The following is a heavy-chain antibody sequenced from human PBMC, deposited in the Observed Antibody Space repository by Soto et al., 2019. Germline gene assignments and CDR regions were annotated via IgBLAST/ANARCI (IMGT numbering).Heavy chain of an antibody. CDR1: GYTFTSYA. J-gene: IGHJ4*02. Sequence: QVQLVQSGAEVKKPGASVKVSCKASGYTFTSYAMHWVRQAPGQRLEWMGWINAGNGNTKYSQKFQGRFTITRDTSASTAYMELSSLRSEDTAVYYCARDRNTMVRGVIGYWGQGTLVTVSS. D-gene: IGHD3-10*01. V-gene: IGHV1-3*01. CDR3: ARDRNTMVRGVIGY. CDR2: INAGNGNT.